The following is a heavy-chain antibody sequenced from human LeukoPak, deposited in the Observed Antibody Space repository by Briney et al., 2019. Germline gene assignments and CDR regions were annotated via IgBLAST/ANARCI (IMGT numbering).Heavy chain of an antibody. CDR3: AREKVDTSMVTTPRKSYYYMAG. CDR1: GGSFSGYY. Sequence: SETLSLTCAVYGGSFSGYYWSWIRQPPEKALEWIGEINHRGSTNYNPSLKSRVTISVDTSKNQFSLKLRSVTAADTAVYYCAREKVDTSMVTTPRKSYYYMAGWGKGTTVTVSS. D-gene: IGHD5-18*01. CDR2: INHRGST. J-gene: IGHJ6*03. V-gene: IGHV4-34*01.